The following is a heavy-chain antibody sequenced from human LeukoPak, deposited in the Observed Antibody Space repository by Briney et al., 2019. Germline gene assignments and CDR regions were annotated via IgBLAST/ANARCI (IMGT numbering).Heavy chain of an antibody. Sequence: GGSLRLSCAASGLTLSSNWTAWAPHAPEGGLEWVANIKQEGSERYYVDSVKGRFTISRDNAKNSLDLQMDSLRADDTAVYDCARHSGYVIGWGQGTLVTVSS. CDR3: ARHSGYVIG. D-gene: IGHD5-12*01. J-gene: IGHJ4*02. V-gene: IGHV3-7*03. CDR2: IKQEGSER. CDR1: GLTLSSNW.